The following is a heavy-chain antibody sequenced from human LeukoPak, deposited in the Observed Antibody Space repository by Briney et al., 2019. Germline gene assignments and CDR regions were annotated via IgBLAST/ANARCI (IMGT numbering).Heavy chain of an antibody. CDR1: GYTFTSYD. J-gene: IGHJ4*02. Sequence: SVKVSCKASGYTFTSYDINWVRKAPGQGLEWMGRIIPILGIANYAQKFQGRVTITADKSTSTAYMELSSLRSEDTAVYYCARARIAVAGALGYWGQGTLVTVSS. CDR3: ARARIAVAGALGY. D-gene: IGHD6-19*01. V-gene: IGHV1-69*04. CDR2: IIPILGIA.